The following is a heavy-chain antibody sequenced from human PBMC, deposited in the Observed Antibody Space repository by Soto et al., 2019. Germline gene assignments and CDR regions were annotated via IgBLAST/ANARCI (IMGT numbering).Heavy chain of an antibody. CDR1: GYTFTSYD. Sequence: ASVKVSCKASGYTFTSYDINWVRQATGQGLEWMGCMNPNSDNTVYAQKFQGRVTMTRNTYISTAYMELSSLRSEDTAVYYCARGGVLTGPNWFDPWGQGTLVTVSS. V-gene: IGHV1-8*01. CDR3: ARGGVLTGPNWFDP. J-gene: IGHJ5*02. D-gene: IGHD2-8*01. CDR2: MNPNSDNT.